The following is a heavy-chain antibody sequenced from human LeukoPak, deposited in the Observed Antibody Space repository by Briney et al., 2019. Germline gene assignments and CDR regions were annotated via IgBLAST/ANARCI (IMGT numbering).Heavy chain of an antibody. CDR1: GFTFSRYW. J-gene: IGHJ4*02. D-gene: IGHD3-22*01. CDR3: ARVDNSGSIPDC. CDR2: IKQDGSEK. Sequence: PGGSLRLSCAASGFTFSRYWMSWVRQAPGKGLEWVASIKQDGSEKYYVDSVMGRFTISRDNAKNSLHLQMNSVRAEDAAVYYCARVDNSGSIPDCWGQGTLVIVSS. V-gene: IGHV3-7*01.